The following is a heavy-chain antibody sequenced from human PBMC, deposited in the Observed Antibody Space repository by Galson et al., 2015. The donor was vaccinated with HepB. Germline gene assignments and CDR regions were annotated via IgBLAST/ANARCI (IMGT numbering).Heavy chain of an antibody. V-gene: IGHV1-46*01. J-gene: IGHJ2*01. CDR2: INPSGGST. CDR3: ARDGGGYCSSTSCYTGPPYWYFDL. D-gene: IGHD2-2*02. Sequence: SVKVSCKASGYTFTSYYMHWVRQAPGQGLEWMGIINPSGGSTSYAQKFQGRVTMTRDTSTSTVYMELSSLRSEDTAVYYCARDGGGYCSSTSCYTGPPYWYFDLWGRGTLVTVSS. CDR1: GYTFTSYY.